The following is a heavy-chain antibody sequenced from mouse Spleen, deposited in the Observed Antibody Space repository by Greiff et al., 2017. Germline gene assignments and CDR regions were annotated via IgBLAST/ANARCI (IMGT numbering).Heavy chain of an antibody. CDR2: INPNNGGT. D-gene: IGHD1-3*01. J-gene: IGHJ1*01. Sequence: VQLQQSGPELVKPGASVKIPCKASGYTFTDYNMDWVKQSHGKSLEWIGDINPNNGGTIYNQKFKGKATLTVDKSSSTAYMELRSLTSEDTAVYYCARRMDIRTHWYFDVWGAGTTVTVSS. CDR3: ARRMDIRTHWYFDV. V-gene: IGHV1-18*01. CDR1: GYTFTDYN.